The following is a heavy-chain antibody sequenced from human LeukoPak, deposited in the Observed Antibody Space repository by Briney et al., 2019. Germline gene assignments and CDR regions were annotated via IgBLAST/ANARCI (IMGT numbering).Heavy chain of an antibody. Sequence: ASVKVSCKVSGYTLTELSMRWVRQAPGKGLEWMGGFDPEDGETIYAQKFQGRVTMTEDTSTDTAYMELSSLRSEDTAVYYCATDPMVRGVIAFDYWGQGTLVTVSS. V-gene: IGHV1-24*01. CDR3: ATDPMVRGVIAFDY. CDR1: GYTLTELS. J-gene: IGHJ4*02. D-gene: IGHD3-10*01. CDR2: FDPEDGET.